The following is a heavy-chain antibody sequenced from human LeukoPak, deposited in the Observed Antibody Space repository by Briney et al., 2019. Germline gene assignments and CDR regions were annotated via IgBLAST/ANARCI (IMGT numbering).Heavy chain of an antibody. CDR1: GYTFTGYY. V-gene: IGHV1-2*02. D-gene: IGHD3-10*01. J-gene: IGHJ4*02. Sequence: ASVKVSCKASGYTFTGYYMHWVRQAPGQGLEWMGWINPNSGGTNYAQKFQGRVTMTRDTSISTAYMELSRLRSDDTAVYYCASMVRGVIDVTDRDYWGQGTLVTVSS. CDR3: ASMVRGVIDVTDRDY. CDR2: INPNSGGT.